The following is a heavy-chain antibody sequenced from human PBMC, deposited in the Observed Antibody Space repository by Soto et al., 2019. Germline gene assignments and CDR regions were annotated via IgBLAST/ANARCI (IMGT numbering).Heavy chain of an antibody. D-gene: IGHD3-16*01. CDR2: INAGNGNT. J-gene: IGHJ4*02. CDR3: ALWVPSSFDY. CDR1: GYTFTSYA. Sequence: QVQLVQSGAEVKKPGASVKVSCKASGYTFTSYAMHWVRQAPGQRLEWMGWINAGNGNTKYSQKFQGRVTITRDTSASTAYMELSSLRGGGGGGGDCALWVPSSFDYWGQGTLVTVSS. V-gene: IGHV1-3*01.